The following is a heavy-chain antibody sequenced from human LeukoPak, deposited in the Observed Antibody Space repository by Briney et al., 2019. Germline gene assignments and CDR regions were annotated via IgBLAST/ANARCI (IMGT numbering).Heavy chain of an antibody. CDR2: ISYDGSNK. D-gene: IGHD6-25*01. V-gene: IGHV3-30*03. CDR3: ARVFLDSSGTFDY. CDR1: GFTVSSNY. Sequence: GGSLRLSCAASGFTVSSNYMSWVRQAPGKGLEWVAVISYDGSNKYYADSVKGRFTISRDNAKNSLYLQMNSLRAEDTAVYYCARVFLDSSGTFDYWGQGTLVTVSS. J-gene: IGHJ4*02.